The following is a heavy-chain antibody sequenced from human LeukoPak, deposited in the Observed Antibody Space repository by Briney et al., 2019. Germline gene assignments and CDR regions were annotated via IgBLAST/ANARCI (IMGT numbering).Heavy chain of an antibody. Sequence: PSETLSLTCTVSGGSISSGDYYWSWIRQPPGKGLEWIGYIYYSGSTYYNPSLKSRVTISVDTSKNQFFLKLSSVTAADTAVYYCARVGVIAAAERGAFDIWGQGTMVTVSS. J-gene: IGHJ3*02. CDR1: GGSISSGDYY. V-gene: IGHV4-30-4*08. CDR3: ARVGVIAAAERGAFDI. CDR2: IYYSGST. D-gene: IGHD6-13*01.